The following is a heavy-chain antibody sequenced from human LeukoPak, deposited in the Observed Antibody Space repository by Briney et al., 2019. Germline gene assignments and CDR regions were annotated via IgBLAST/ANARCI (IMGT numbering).Heavy chain of an antibody. Sequence: GGSLRLSCVASGFIFSSYWMSWVRQAPGKGLEWVANIKDDGNEQYYVDSVRGRFTIFRDNAKNSLYLQMNSLRAEDTAMYYCARDPYFDAFDMWGQGTMVTVSS. CDR2: IKDDGNEQ. CDR1: GFIFSSYW. CDR3: ARDPYFDAFDM. J-gene: IGHJ3*02. V-gene: IGHV3-7*01. D-gene: IGHD3-3*01.